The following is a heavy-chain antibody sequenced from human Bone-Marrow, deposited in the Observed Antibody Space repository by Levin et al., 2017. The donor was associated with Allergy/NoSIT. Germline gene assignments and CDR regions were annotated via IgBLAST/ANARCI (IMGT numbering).Heavy chain of an antibody. CDR3: TRGAAGYSDYDVC. D-gene: IGHD1-1*01. V-gene: IGHV3-49*04. J-gene: IGHJ4*02. CDR2: IRSKVYGGTP. CDR1: GFTFGDYA. Sequence: GESLKISCTASGFTFGDYAMTWVRQAPGKGLEWVGFIRSKVYGGTPEYAASVRGRFTISRDDSKSIAYLQMNSLKTEDTGVYYCTRGAAGYSDYDVCWGQGALVTVSS.